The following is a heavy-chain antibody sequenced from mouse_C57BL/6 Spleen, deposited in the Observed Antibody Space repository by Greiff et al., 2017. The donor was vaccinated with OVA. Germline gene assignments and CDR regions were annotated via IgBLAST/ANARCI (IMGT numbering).Heavy chain of an antibody. CDR2: INYDGSST. J-gene: IGHJ4*01. Sequence: DVHLVESEGGLVQPGSSMKLSCTASGFTFSDYYMAWVRQVPEKGLEWVANINYDGSSTYYLDSLKSRFIISRDNAKNILYLQMSSLKSEDTATYYCARDGSSYAMDYWGQGTSVTVSS. V-gene: IGHV5-16*01. CDR1: GFTFSDYY. CDR3: ARDGSSYAMDY. D-gene: IGHD1-1*01.